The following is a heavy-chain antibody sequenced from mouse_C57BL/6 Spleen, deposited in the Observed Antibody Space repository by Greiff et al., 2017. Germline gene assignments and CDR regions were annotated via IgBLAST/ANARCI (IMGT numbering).Heavy chain of an antibody. Sequence: EVQLQQSGPELVKPGASVKISCKASGYTFTDYYMNWVKQSHGKSLEWIGDINPNNGGTSYNQKFKGKATLTVDKSSSTAYMELRSLTSEDSAVYYCASLSPPWFAYWGQGTLVTVSA. CDR3: ASLSPPWFAY. V-gene: IGHV1-26*01. D-gene: IGHD6-1*01. J-gene: IGHJ3*01. CDR1: GYTFTDYY. CDR2: INPNNGGT.